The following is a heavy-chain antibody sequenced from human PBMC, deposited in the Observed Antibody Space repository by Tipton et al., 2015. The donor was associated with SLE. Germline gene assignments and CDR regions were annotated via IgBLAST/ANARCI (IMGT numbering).Heavy chain of an antibody. Sequence: LRLSCAVSGYSISSGYYWGWIRQPPGKGLEWIGSIYHSGSTYYNPSLKSRVTISVDTSKNQFSLKLSSVTAADTAVYYCARDHRAVWKSAFDIWGQGTMVTVSS. J-gene: IGHJ3*02. CDR2: IYHSGST. V-gene: IGHV4-38-2*02. CDR3: ARDHRAVWKSAFDI. D-gene: IGHD1-1*01. CDR1: GYSISSGYY.